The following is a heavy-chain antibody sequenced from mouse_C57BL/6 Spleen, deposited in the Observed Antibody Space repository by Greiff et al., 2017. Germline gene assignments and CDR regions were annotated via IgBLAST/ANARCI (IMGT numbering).Heavy chain of an antibody. CDR1: GYIFTSSW. CDR2: INPSSGYT. D-gene: IGHD2-1*01. Sequence: QVQLQQSGAELAKPGASVKLSCKASGYIFTSSWMHWVQQRPGQGLEWRGDINPSSGYTKYNQKFKNKASLTADKSSSTAYMQLSSLTYEDSAVYYCARDYGNCYWYFDVWGTGTTVTVSS. J-gene: IGHJ1*03. CDR3: ARDYGNCYWYFDV. V-gene: IGHV1-7*01.